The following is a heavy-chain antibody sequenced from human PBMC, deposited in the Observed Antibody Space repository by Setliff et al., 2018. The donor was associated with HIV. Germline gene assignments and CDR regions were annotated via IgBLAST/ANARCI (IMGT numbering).Heavy chain of an antibody. CDR2: IYTSGST. J-gene: IGHJ4*02. D-gene: IGHD3-22*01. V-gene: IGHV4-4*07. Sequence: SETLSLTCSVSGGSISSYYWNWIRQPAGKGLEWIGRIYTSGSTNYNPSLKSRVTMSVDTSKNQFSLKLSSVTAADTAVYYCARGLSFYDPGGFDYWGQGTLVTVSS. CDR3: ARGLSFYDPGGFDY. CDR1: GGSISSYY.